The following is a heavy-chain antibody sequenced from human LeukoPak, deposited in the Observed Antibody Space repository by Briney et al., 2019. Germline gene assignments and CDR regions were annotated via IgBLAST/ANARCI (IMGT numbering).Heavy chain of an antibody. Sequence: SETLSLTCTVSGGSISSSSYYWGWIRQPPGKGLEWIGSIYYSGSTYYNPSLKSRVTISVDTSKNQFSLKLSSVTAADTAVYYCARRVVPAAIANWFDPWGQGTLVTVSS. CDR1: GGSISSSSYY. V-gene: IGHV4-39*01. CDR3: ARRVVPAAIANWFDP. J-gene: IGHJ5*02. CDR2: IYYSGST. D-gene: IGHD2-2*02.